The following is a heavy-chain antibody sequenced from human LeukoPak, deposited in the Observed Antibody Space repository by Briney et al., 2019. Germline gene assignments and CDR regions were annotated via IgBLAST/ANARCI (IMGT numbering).Heavy chain of an antibody. V-gene: IGHV3-23*01. CDR2: ISASGGTT. CDR1: GFTFNNYA. J-gene: IGHJ5*01. Sequence: GGSLRLSCAPSGFTFNNYAMSWVRQAPGKGLEWLSAISASGGTTYYADSVKGRFTTSRDNSENTLFLKMNSMRDEDTAVYYCAKEPREYCSSTSCPNWFDSWGQGTLVTVSS. CDR3: AKEPREYCSSTSCPNWFDS. D-gene: IGHD2-2*01.